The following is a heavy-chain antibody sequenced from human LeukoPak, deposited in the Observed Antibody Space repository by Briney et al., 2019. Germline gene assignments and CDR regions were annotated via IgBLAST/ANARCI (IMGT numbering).Heavy chain of an antibody. CDR3: ARMSYYDRRGDNWFDP. D-gene: IGHD3-22*01. J-gene: IGHJ5*02. CDR2: MNPNSGNT. Sequence: ASVKVSCKASGYTFTSYDINWVRQATGQGLEWMGWMNPNSGNTGYAQKFQGRVTMTRDTSISTAYMEPSSLRSEDTAVYYCARMSYYDRRGDNWFDPWGQGTLVIVSS. CDR1: GYTFTSYD. V-gene: IGHV1-8*01.